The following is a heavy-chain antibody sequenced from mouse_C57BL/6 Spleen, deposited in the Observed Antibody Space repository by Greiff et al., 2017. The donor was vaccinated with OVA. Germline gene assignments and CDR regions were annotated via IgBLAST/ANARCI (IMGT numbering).Heavy chain of an antibody. V-gene: IGHV1-52*01. Sequence: QVQLRQPGAELVRPGSSVKLSCKASGYTFTSYWMQWVKQRPIQGLEWIGNIDPSDSETHYNQKFKDKATLTVDKSSSTAYMQLSSLTSEDSAVYYCARDIRGYFDVWGTGTTVTVSS. D-gene: IGHD3-3*01. J-gene: IGHJ1*03. CDR1: GYTFTSYW. CDR2: IDPSDSET. CDR3: ARDIRGYFDV.